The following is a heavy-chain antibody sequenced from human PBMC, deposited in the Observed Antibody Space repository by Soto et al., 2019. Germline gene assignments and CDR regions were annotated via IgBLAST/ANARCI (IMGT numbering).Heavy chain of an antibody. J-gene: IGHJ4*02. CDR3: ARDVGKNY. CDR2: IHSSGNV. V-gene: IGHV4-4*07. Sequence: SETLSLTCSVSGASVSSYYWSWFRQPVGKGLEWIGRIHSSGNVNYNPSLESRVTMSLDTSKNQFSLRLSSLTAADTALYLCARDVGKNYWGQGTRVTVSS. CDR1: GASVSSYY. D-gene: IGHD3-10*01.